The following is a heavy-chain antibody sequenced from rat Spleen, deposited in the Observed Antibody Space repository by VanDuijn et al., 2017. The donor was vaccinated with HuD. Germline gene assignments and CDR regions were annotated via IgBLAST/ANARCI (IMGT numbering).Heavy chain of an antibody. CDR3: ARWSDY. J-gene: IGHJ2*01. D-gene: IGHD1-12*02. CDR2: ISYDAGIT. Sequence: EVQLVESGGGLVQPGRSLTLSCEASGFTFSNYGMHWIRQAPTKGLEWVESISYDAGITYYRDSVKGRFTISRDNVKSTRYLQMDSLRSEDTATYYCARWSDYWGQGVMVTVSS. CDR1: GFTFSNYG. V-gene: IGHV5-19*01.